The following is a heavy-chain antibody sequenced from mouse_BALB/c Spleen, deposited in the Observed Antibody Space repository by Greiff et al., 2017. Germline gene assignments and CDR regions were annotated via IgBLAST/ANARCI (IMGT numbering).Heavy chain of an antibody. CDR1: GFTFSSYA. CDR3: ARERDYYGSKEWFDY. J-gene: IGHJ3*01. CDR2: ISSGGST. D-gene: IGHD1-1*01. V-gene: IGHV5-6-5*01. Sequence: EVKLVESGGGLVKPGGSLKLSCAASGFTFSSYAMSWVRQTPEKRLEWVASISSGGSTYYPDSVKGRFTISRDNARNILYLQMSSLRSEDTAMYSCARERDYYGSKEWFDYWGQGTLVTVSA.